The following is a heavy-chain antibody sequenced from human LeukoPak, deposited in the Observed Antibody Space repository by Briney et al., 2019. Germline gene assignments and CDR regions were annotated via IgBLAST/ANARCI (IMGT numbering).Heavy chain of an antibody. J-gene: IGHJ6*03. V-gene: IGHV4-39*01. CDR2: IYYSGNT. CDR1: GGSLSSSTHY. CDR3: ARVDFSNFGDDYFYYYMDV. D-gene: IGHD4-11*01. Sequence: PSETLSLTCTVSGGSLSSSTHYWGWIRQPPGKGLQWIGNIYYSGNTYYSPSLKSRITISVDTSKNLLSLMVRSVTAADTAVYYCARVDFSNFGDDYFYYYMDVWGKGTTVTVSS.